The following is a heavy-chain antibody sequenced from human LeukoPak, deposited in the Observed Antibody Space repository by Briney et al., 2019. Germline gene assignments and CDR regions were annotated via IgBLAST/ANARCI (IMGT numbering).Heavy chain of an antibody. V-gene: IGHV1-8*03. CDR1: GYTFTNYD. CDR3: ARVTTISNYYFDY. D-gene: IGHD3-3*01. Sequence: ASVKVSCKASGYTFTNYDINWVRQATGQGPEWMGWMNPNSGNTGYAQKFQGRITITRDTSISTAYMELSSLRSEDTAVYYCARVTTISNYYFDYWGQGTLVTVSS. J-gene: IGHJ4*02. CDR2: MNPNSGNT.